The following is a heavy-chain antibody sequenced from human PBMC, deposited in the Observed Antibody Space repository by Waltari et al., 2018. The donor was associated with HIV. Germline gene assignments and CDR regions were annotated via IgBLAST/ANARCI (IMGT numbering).Heavy chain of an antibody. J-gene: IGHJ5*02. CDR3: ARVSLAGWFDP. Sequence: QVQLQESGPGLVKPSQTLSLTCTVSGGSISSGSYSWSWIRQPAGKGLEWIGRVYTSGTNNYKPSLKSRITISVDTSKNQISLKMRSVTAADTAVYYCARVSLAGWFDPWGQGTLVTVSS. CDR1: GGSISSGSYS. D-gene: IGHD6-19*01. V-gene: IGHV4-61*02. CDR2: VYTSGTN.